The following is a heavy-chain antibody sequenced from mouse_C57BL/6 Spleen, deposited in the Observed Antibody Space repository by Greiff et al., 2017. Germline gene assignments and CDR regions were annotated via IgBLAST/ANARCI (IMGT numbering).Heavy chain of an antibody. V-gene: IGHV1-76*01. D-gene: IGHD2-5*01. CDR1: GYTFTDYY. J-gene: IGHJ1*03. Sequence: QVQLQQSGAELVRPGASVKLSCKASGYTFTDYYINWVKQRPGQGLEWIARIYPGSGNTYYNEKFKGKATLTAEKSSSTAYMQLSSLTSEDSAVYFCARSEALYSTWYFDVWGTGTTVTVSS. CDR2: IYPGSGNT. CDR3: ARSEALYSTWYFDV.